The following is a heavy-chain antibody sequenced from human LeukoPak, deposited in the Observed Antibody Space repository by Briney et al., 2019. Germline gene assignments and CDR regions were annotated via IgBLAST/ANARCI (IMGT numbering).Heavy chain of an antibody. J-gene: IGHJ4*02. Sequence: GGSLRLSCAASGFTFSDSAIHWVPQASGKGLEWVGRIRSKPQSYATAYDESLKGRFTISRDDSKNTAYLQMSSLKIEDTAVYYCTRVGPSTVVDYWGQGTQVTVSS. CDR2: IRSKPQSYAT. CDR1: GFTFSDSA. V-gene: IGHV3-73*01. CDR3: TRVGPSTVVDY. D-gene: IGHD1-26*01.